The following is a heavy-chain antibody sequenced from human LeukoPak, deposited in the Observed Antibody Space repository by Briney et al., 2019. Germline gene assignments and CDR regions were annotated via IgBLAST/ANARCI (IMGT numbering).Heavy chain of an antibody. CDR2: INPNSGST. Sequence: GASVKVSCKASGYTFTGYYMHWVRQAPGQGLEWMGWINPNSGSTNYAQKFQGRVTMTRDTSISTAYMELSRLRSADKAVYYCARGSRPVYNLLTGKRYXDYWXQGTLXTVSX. CDR3: ARGSRPVYNLLTGKRYXDY. V-gene: IGHV1-2*02. CDR1: GYTFTGYY. J-gene: IGHJ4*02. D-gene: IGHD3-9*01.